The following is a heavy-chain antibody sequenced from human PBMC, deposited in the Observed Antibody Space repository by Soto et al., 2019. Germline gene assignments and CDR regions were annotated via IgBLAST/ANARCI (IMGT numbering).Heavy chain of an antibody. J-gene: IGHJ4*02. D-gene: IGHD3-22*01. CDR1: GYTFTRYY. CDR2: INAGNGNT. CDR3: ARDYYDSSGYYPTDY. Sequence: ASVKVSCKSSGYTFTRYYMHWVRQAPVQGLEWMGWINAGNGNTKYSQKFQGRVTITRDTSASTAYMELSSLRSEDTAVYYCARDYYDSSGYYPTDYWRQGNLVTGSS. V-gene: IGHV1-3*01.